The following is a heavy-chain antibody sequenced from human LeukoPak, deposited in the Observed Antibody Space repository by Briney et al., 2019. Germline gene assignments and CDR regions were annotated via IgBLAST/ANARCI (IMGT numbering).Heavy chain of an antibody. CDR1: GFTFSSYA. V-gene: IGHV3-64*04. D-gene: IGHD3-3*01. Sequence: GGSLRLSCSASGFTFSSYAMHWVRQAPGKGLEYVSAISSNGGSTYYADSVKGRFTISRDNSKNTLYLQMNSLRAEDTAVYYCAKDGDYDFWSGSDYWGQGTLVTVSS. CDR3: AKDGDYDFWSGSDY. CDR2: ISSNGGST. J-gene: IGHJ4*02.